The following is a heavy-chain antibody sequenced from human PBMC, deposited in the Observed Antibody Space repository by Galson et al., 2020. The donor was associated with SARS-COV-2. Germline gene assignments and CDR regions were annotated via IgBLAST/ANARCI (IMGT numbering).Heavy chain of an antibody. CDR2: IYYSGST. CDR1: GGSISSGGYY. Sequence: ETSETLSLTCTVSGGSISSGGYYWSWIRQHPGKGLKWIGYIYYSGSTYYNPSLKSRVTISVDTSKNQFSLKLSSVTAADTAVYYCARARIVVVINAFDIWGQGTMVTVSS. J-gene: IGHJ3*02. D-gene: IGHD3-22*01. CDR3: ARARIVVVINAFDI. V-gene: IGHV4-31*03.